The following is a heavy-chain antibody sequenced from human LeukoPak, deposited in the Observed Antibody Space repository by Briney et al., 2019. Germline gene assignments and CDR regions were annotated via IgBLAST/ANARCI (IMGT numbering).Heavy chain of an antibody. Sequence: GGSLRLPCAASGFTFSSYWMSWVRQAPGKGLEWVANIKEDGSEKYYLDSVKGRFTISRDNAKNSLYLQMNSLRVEDTAVYYCARLGLEVGGPNWFDPWGQGTLVTVSS. CDR1: GFTFSSYW. CDR2: IKEDGSEK. CDR3: ARLGLEVGGPNWFDP. D-gene: IGHD1-1*01. J-gene: IGHJ5*02. V-gene: IGHV3-7*01.